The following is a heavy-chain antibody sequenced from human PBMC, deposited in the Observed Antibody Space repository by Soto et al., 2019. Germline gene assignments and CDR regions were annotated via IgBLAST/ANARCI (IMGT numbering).Heavy chain of an antibody. V-gene: IGHV3-23*01. D-gene: IGHD2-8*01. CDR2: ISVSGGST. J-gene: IGHJ3*02. CDR1: GFTFSSYA. Sequence: EVQLLESGGGLVQPGGSLRLSCAASGFTFSSYAMSWVRQAPGKGLEWVSTISVSGGSTYYADSVKGRFTISRDNSKNTLYLQMNSLRAEDTAVYYCAKSSTVYDDAFDIWGQGTMVTVSS. CDR3: AKSSTVYDDAFDI.